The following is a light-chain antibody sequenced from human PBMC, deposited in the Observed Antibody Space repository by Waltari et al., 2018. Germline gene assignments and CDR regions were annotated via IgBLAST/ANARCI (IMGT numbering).Light chain of an antibody. V-gene: IGLV1-47*01. CDR1: SSNIGSNF. Sequence: QSVLTQPPSASGTPGQRVTISCSGSSSNIGSNFLCCYQHLPGTAPKRLIYRNDQRPSGVPDRFSGSRSGTSASLAISGLRSEDEADYYCAAWDDSLTVRFGGGTKLTFL. CDR3: AAWDDSLTVR. CDR2: RND. J-gene: IGLJ3*02.